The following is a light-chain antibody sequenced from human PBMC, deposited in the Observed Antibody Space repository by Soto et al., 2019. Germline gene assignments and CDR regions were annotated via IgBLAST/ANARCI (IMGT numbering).Light chain of an antibody. Sequence: EVVMTQSPASLSVSPGERATLSCRASQSVSRNLAWYQQKPGQAPRLLIYGASTRATGIPARFSGSGSGTDFTLTISRLEPEDFAVYYCQQYGRTFGQGTKVDIK. J-gene: IGKJ1*01. V-gene: IGKV3-15*01. CDR3: QQYGRT. CDR2: GAS. CDR1: QSVSRN.